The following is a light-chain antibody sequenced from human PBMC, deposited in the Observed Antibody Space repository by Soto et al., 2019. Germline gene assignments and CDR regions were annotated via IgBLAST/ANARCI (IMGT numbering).Light chain of an antibody. CDR2: AAS. J-gene: IGKJ2*01. Sequence: DIQMPPSPSSVSASVGDRVTITCRASPGISSWLSWYQQKPGKAPQLLIDAASSWQNGVPSSFSGSGSGTDFTLTISSLQPEDFATYDCQQANSFPHTLGQGTKLEIK. CDR1: PGISSW. CDR3: QQANSFPHT. V-gene: IGKV1-12*01.